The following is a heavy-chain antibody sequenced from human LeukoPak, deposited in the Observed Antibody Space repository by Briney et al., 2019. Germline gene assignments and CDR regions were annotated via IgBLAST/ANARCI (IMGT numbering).Heavy chain of an antibody. V-gene: IGHV3-9*01. Sequence: GRSLRLSCAASGFTFDNSAMHWVRQAPGKGLEWVSGISWNSAGIHYADSVKGRFTISRDNAKNSLYLQMNGLRPEDTALYYCAKATRSSLVASFDVWGHGTMVTVSS. J-gene: IGHJ3*01. CDR1: GFTFDNSA. CDR3: AKATRSSLVASFDV. D-gene: IGHD2-8*02. CDR2: ISWNSAGI.